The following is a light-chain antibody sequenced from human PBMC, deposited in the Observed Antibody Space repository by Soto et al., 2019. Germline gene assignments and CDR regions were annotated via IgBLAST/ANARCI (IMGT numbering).Light chain of an antibody. CDR3: QVWDSSSDHYV. CDR2: YDS. CDR1: NIGSKS. Sequence: SSELTQPPSVSVAPGKTARLTCGGNNIGSKSVHWYQQKPGQAPVLVIYYDSDRPSGIPERFSGSNSGNTATLTISRVEAGDEADYYCQVWDSSSDHYVFGTGTKLTVL. V-gene: IGLV3-21*04. J-gene: IGLJ1*01.